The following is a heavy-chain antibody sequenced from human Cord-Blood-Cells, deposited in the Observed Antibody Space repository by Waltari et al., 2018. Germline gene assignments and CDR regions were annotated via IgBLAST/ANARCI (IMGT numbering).Heavy chain of an antibody. CDR2: IYYSGST. Sequence: QVQLQESGPGLVKPSETLSLTCTVSGRSLSSYYWSWIRQPPGKGLEWSGYIYYSGSTNYNPSLESRVTISGDTSKNQFSRKLSAVTAADTAVDSCARVRGYSGYDAFDIWGQGTMVTASS. V-gene: IGHV4-59*01. J-gene: IGHJ3*02. D-gene: IGHD5-12*01. CDR3: ARVRGYSGYDAFDI. CDR1: GRSLSSYY.